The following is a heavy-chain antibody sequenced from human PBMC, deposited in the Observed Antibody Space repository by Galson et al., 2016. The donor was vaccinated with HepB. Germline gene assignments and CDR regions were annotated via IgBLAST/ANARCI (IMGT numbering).Heavy chain of an antibody. CDR3: ARGHCTGTNCYWNFDY. CDR1: GYTFANYY. CDR2: VRTDNGDT. D-gene: IGHD2-2*01. Sequence: SVKVSCKVSGYTFANYYVTWVRQAPGQGLEWMGRVRTDNGDTNYAQKLQDRVAMTADTSPSTAYMELRSLRSDDTAVYYCARGHCTGTNCYWNFDYWGQGTLVTVSP. V-gene: IGHV1-18*01. J-gene: IGHJ4*02.